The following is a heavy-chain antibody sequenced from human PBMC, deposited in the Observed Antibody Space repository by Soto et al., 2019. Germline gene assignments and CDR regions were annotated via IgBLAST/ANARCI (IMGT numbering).Heavy chain of an antibody. CDR1: GFTFSDYA. CDR3: AKGGRQWLVTSDFNY. V-gene: IGHV3-30*18. Sequence: VQLVESGGGVVQPGRSLRLSCAASGFTFSDYAMHWVRQAPGKGLEWVAVVSHDGRNTHYADSVKGRFTISRDSSKNTVSLEMTSLSAEDTAVYYCAKGGRQWLVTSDFNYWGQGAVVTVSS. J-gene: IGHJ4*02. D-gene: IGHD6-19*01. CDR2: VSHDGRNT.